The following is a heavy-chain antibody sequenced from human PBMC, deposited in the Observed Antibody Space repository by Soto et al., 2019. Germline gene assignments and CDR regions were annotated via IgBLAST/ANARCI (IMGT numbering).Heavy chain of an antibody. CDR2: ISGSAGST. J-gene: IGHJ4*02. CDR3: TKDLWPYLPAGGEFDS. CDR1: GFTFSSYA. V-gene: IGHV3-23*01. Sequence: EVQLLESGGGLVQPGGSLRLSCAASGFTFSSYAMSWVRQAPGKGLEWVSAISGSAGSTYYADSVKSRFTISRDNSKNTLYLQMNSLRAEDTAVFYCTKDLWPYLPAGGEFDSWGQGTLVTVSS. D-gene: IGHD3-16*01.